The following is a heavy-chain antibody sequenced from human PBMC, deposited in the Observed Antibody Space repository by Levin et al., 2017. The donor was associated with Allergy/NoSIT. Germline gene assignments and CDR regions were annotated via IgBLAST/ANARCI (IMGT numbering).Heavy chain of an antibody. V-gene: IGHV3-23*01. CDR2: ISGSGAST. J-gene: IGHJ5*02. D-gene: IGHD2-2*01. CDR3: AKLSCSSTSCNSPPRNWFDP. Sequence: GASVKVSCAASGFTFSSYAMSWVRQAPGKGLEWVSAISGSGASTYYADSVKGRFTISRDNFKNTLYLQMNSLRAEDTALYYCAKLSCSSTSCNSPPRNWFDPWGQGTLVTVSS. CDR1: GFTFSSYA.